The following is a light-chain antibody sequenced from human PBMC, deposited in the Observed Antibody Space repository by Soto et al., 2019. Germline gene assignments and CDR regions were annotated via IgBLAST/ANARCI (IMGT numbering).Light chain of an antibody. CDR1: QSISSY. CDR3: QQYNAWPLT. V-gene: IGKV3-15*01. CDR2: RAS. J-gene: IGKJ4*01. Sequence: EIVMTQSPATLSVSPGERATLSCRASQSISSYLAWCQQKPGQAPRLLIYRASTRATGIPARFSGSGSGTEFTLTINSLQSEDFAVYYCQQYNAWPLTFGGGTKVEIK.